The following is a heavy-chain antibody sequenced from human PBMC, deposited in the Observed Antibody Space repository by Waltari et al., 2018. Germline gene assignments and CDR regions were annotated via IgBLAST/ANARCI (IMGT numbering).Heavy chain of an antibody. CDR2: IRYDGSNK. D-gene: IGHD3-22*01. V-gene: IGHV3-30*02. Sequence: QVQLVESGGGVVQPGGSLRLSCAASGFTFSSYGMHWVRQAPGKGLEWVAFIRYDGSNKYYADSVKGRFTISRDNSKNTLYLQMNSLRAEDTAVYYCARVRDEGYYYDSSILDYWGQGTLVTVSS. J-gene: IGHJ4*02. CDR3: ARVRDEGYYYDSSILDY. CDR1: GFTFSSYG.